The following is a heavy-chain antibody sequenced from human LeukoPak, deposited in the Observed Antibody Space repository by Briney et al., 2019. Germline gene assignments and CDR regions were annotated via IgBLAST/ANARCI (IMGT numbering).Heavy chain of an antibody. V-gene: IGHV4-59*12. CDR3: ARGIAAAGFDY. CDR1: GGSISSYY. Sequence: SETLSLPCTVSGGSISSYYWSWIQQPPGTGLEWIGYIHYSGSTNYNPSLQSRVTISVDTSKNQFSLKLSSVTAADTAVYYCARGIAAAGFDYWGQGTLVTVSS. D-gene: IGHD6-13*01. J-gene: IGHJ4*02. CDR2: IHYSGST.